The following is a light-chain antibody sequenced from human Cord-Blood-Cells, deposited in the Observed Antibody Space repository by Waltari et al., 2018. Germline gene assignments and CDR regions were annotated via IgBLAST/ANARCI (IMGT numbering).Light chain of an antibody. CDR1: QSVIYSSNNKNY. V-gene: IGKV4-1*01. CDR3: QQYYSTLT. J-gene: IGKJ4*01. CDR2: WAS. Sequence: DIVMTQSPDSLAVSLVERATITCKSSQSVIYSSNNKNYLAWYQQKPGQPPNLLIYWASTRESGVPARFSGSGSGTDFTLTISSLQAEDVAVYYCQQYYSTLTFGGGTKVEIK.